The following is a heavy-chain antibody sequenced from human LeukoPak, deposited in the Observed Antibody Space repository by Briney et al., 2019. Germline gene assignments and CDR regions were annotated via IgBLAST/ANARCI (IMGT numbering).Heavy chain of an antibody. Sequence: PSETLSLTCTVSGGSIETYYWNWIRQPAGKGLEWIGRIYTGGYTDYNPSLNSRVTMSLDTSKNLFFLKLNSVTAADTAAYYCASHPRHASGTYYNAHIDYWGQGILVTVSS. CDR3: ASHPRHASGTYYNAHIDY. J-gene: IGHJ4*02. CDR1: GGSIETYY. CDR2: IYTGGYT. V-gene: IGHV4-4*07. D-gene: IGHD3-10*01.